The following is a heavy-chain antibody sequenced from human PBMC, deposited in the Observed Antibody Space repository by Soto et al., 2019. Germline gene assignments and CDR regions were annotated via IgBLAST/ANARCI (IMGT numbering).Heavy chain of an antibody. CDR1: GFTFSSYS. V-gene: IGHV3-48*01. D-gene: IGHD2-15*01. J-gene: IGHJ3*02. CDR3: ARGWTYDAFDI. Sequence: GGSLRLSCAASGFTFSSYSMNWVRQAPGKGLEWVSYISSSSSTIYYADSVKGRFTISRDNAKNSLYLQMNSLRAEDTAVYYCARGWTYDAFDIWGQGTMVTVSS. CDR2: ISSSSSTI.